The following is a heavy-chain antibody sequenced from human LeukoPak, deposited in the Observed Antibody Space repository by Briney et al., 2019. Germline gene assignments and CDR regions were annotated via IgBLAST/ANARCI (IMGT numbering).Heavy chain of an antibody. CDR1: GFTFSSYA. CDR3: AKDLARGGYDFWSGYYPDY. J-gene: IGHJ4*02. Sequence: GGSLRLSCAASGFTFSSYAMHWVRQAPGKGLEWVAVISYDGSNKYYADSVKGRFTISRDNSKNTLYLQMNSLRAEDTAVYYCAKDLARGGYDFWSGYYPDYWGQGTLVTVSS. D-gene: IGHD3-3*01. V-gene: IGHV3-30-3*01. CDR2: ISYDGSNK.